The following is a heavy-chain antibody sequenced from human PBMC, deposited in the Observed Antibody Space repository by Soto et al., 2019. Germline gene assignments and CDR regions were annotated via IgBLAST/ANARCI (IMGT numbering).Heavy chain of an antibody. Sequence: GGSLRLSCAASGFTFSTYGMHWVRQAPGKGLEYVAGVRHDGREEYYVDSVRGRFTISRDNYKNMLSLQMNSLRAEDTAVYYCAIGFFSAVYAAHFDLWGQGSPVTVAS. V-gene: IGHV3-33*03. D-gene: IGHD2-8*01. J-gene: IGHJ4*02. CDR2: VRHDGREE. CDR1: GFTFSTYG. CDR3: AIGFFSAVYAAHFDL.